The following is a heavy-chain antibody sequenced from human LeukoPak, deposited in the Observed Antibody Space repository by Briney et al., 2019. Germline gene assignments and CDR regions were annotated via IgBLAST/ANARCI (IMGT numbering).Heavy chain of an antibody. D-gene: IGHD3-10*01. CDR1: GGTFSSYA. CDR3: AREDYYGSGSHPFDY. Sequence: LAASVKVSCKASGGTFSSYAISWVRQAPGQGLEWMGGIIPIFGTANYAQKFQGRVTITTDESTSTAYMELSSLRSEDTAVYYCAREDYYGSGSHPFDYWGQGTQVTVSS. J-gene: IGHJ4*02. V-gene: IGHV1-69*05. CDR2: IIPIFGTA.